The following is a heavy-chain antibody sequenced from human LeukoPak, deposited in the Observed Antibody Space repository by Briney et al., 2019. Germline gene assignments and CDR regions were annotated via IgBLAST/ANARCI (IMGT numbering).Heavy chain of an antibody. CDR1: GGTFSSYA. Sequence: SVKVSCKASGGTFSSYAISWVRQAPGQGLEWMGGIIPIFGTANYAQKFQGRVTITADESTSTAYMELSSLRSEDTAVYYCARLPQAIRFPFRARVADDYWGQGTLVTVSS. V-gene: IGHV1-69*13. CDR3: ARLPQAIRFPFRARVADDY. CDR2: IIPIFGTA. D-gene: IGHD2-21*01. J-gene: IGHJ4*02.